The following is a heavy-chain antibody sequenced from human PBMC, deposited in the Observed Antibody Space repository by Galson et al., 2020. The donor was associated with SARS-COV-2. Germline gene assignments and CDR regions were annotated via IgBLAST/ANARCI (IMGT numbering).Heavy chain of an antibody. CDR1: GFTFSSYA. J-gene: IGHJ4*02. CDR3: AKVNIKRQWLVGYYFDY. V-gene: IGHV3-23*01. D-gene: IGHD6-19*01. CDR2: ISGSGGST. Sequence: GESLKISCAASGFTFSSYAMSWVRQAPGKGLEWVSAISGSGGSTYYADSVKGRFTISRDNSKNTLYLQMNSLRAEDTAVYYCAKVNIKRQWLVGYYFDYWGQGTLVTVS.